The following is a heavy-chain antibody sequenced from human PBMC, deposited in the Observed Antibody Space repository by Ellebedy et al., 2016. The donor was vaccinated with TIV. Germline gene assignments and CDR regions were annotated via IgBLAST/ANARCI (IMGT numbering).Heavy chain of an antibody. CDR1: GDSISRYY. CDR2: IYTTGAT. Sequence: MPSETLSLTCSVSGDSISRYYWSRLRQSARTGLQWLGRIYTTGATKYNPSLNGRVSMSFVTSKNQFSLKLSSVTAADTSVYYCAKLAAVAYPGAVNYHSMDVWGQGTTVTVSS. D-gene: IGHD6-13*01. CDR3: AKLAAVAYPGAVNYHSMDV. J-gene: IGHJ6*02. V-gene: IGHV4-4*07.